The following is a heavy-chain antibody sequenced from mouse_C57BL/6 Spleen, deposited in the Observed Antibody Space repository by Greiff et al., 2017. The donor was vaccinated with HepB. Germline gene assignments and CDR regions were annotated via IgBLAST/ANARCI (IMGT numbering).Heavy chain of an antibody. V-gene: IGHV1-53*01. CDR2: INPSNGGT. D-gene: IGHD2-4*01. J-gene: IGHJ1*03. CDR1: GYTFTSYW. Sequence: QVQLQQPGTELVKPGASVKLSCKASGYTFTSYWMHWVKQRPGQGLEWIGNINPSNGGTNYNEKFKSKATLTVDKSSSTAYMQLSSLTSEDSAVYYCAREGIYYDPDRYFDVWGTGTTVTVSS. CDR3: AREGIYYDPDRYFDV.